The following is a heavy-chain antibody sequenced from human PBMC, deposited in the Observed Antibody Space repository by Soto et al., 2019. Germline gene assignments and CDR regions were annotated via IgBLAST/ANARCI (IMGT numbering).Heavy chain of an antibody. CDR2: IYYSGST. V-gene: IGHV4-59*01. CDR3: ARIVRFLEWLPFEY. CDR1: GGSISSYY. D-gene: IGHD3-3*01. Sequence: QVQLQESGPGLVKPSETLSLTCTVSGGSISSYYWSWIRQPPGQGLEWIGYIYYSGSTNYNPSLKSRVTLSVDTSKNQFSLKLSSVTTADTAVYYCARIVRFLEWLPFEYWGQGTLVTVSS. J-gene: IGHJ4*02.